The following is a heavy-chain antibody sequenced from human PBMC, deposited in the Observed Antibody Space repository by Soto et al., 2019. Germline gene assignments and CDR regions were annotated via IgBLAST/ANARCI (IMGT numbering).Heavy chain of an antibody. Sequence: GGSLRLSRAASGFTFSSYAMHWVRRAPGKGLEWVAVISYDGSNKYYADSVKGRFTISRDNSKNTLYLQMNSLRAEDTAVYYCARDLLGSRGLTDYYYYGMDVWGQGTTVTVSS. CDR3: ARDLLGSRGLTDYYYYGMDV. CDR2: ISYDGSNK. V-gene: IGHV3-30-3*01. CDR1: GFTFSSYA. D-gene: IGHD2-15*01. J-gene: IGHJ6*02.